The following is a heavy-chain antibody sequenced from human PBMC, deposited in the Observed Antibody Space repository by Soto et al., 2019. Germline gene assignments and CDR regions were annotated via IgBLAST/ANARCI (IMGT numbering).Heavy chain of an antibody. D-gene: IGHD4-4*01. V-gene: IGHV3-30*18. CDR1: GFTFSSYG. CDR3: AKDHSNYEDYYYGMDV. Sequence: GGSLRLSCAASGFTFSSYGMHWVRQAPGKGLEWVAVISYDGSNKYYADSVKGRFTISRDNSKNTLYLQMNSLRAEDTAVYYCAKDHSNYEDYYYGMDVWGQGTRVTVS. J-gene: IGHJ6*01. CDR2: ISYDGSNK.